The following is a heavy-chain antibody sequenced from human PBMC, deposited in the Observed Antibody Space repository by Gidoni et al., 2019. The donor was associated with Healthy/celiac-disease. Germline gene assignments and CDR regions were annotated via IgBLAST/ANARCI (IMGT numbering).Heavy chain of an antibody. D-gene: IGHD2-15*01. CDR2: IYYSGST. Sequence: QLQLQESGPGLVKPSETLSLTCTVSGGSISSSSYYWGWIRQPPGKGLEWIGSIYYSGSTYYNPSLKSRVTISVDTSKNQFSLKLSSVTAADTAVYYCTRMEDYYFDYWGQGTLVTVSS. V-gene: IGHV4-39*07. CDR1: GGSISSSSYY. CDR3: TRMEDYYFDY. J-gene: IGHJ4*02.